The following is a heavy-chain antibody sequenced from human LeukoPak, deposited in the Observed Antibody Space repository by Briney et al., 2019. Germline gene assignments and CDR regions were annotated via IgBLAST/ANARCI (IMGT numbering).Heavy chain of an antibody. Sequence: EASVKVSCKASGYTFTSYGISWVRQAPGQGLEWMGWISAYNGNTNYAQKLQGRVTMTTDTSTSTAYMELRSLRSDDTAVYYCARDPSGWYVGDAFDIWGQGTMVTVSS. CDR3: ARDPSGWYVGDAFDI. CDR2: ISAYNGNT. J-gene: IGHJ3*02. V-gene: IGHV1-18*01. D-gene: IGHD6-19*01. CDR1: GYTFTSYG.